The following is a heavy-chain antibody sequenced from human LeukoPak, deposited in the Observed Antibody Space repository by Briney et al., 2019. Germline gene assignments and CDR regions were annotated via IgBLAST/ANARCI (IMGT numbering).Heavy chain of an antibody. J-gene: IGHJ4*02. D-gene: IGHD1-26*01. V-gene: IGHV3-30*18. Sequence: GALSLSCAASGFLFISSGTTWVRQGPGKGLEWVAVTSYDGSDKHSPDSVKGRFTISRNNSKSTLYLQMNSLRAEDTTVYYCAKDLSAGSSYYHFDYWGQGTLVTVSS. CDR2: TSYDGSDK. CDR1: GFLFISSG. CDR3: AKDLSAGSSYYHFDY.